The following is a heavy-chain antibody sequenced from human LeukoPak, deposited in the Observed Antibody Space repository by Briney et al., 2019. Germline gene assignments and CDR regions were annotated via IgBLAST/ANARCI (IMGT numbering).Heavy chain of an antibody. Sequence: GGSLRLSCAASGFAFSSYDMSWVRQAPGKGLAWVSYIRSSGGTIYYADSVKGRFSISRDNAKNSLYLQMNSLRAEDTAAYYCARLFGPTWDHYYMDVWGKGTTVTVSS. CDR3: ARLFGPTWDHYYMDV. V-gene: IGHV3-48*04. D-gene: IGHD1-26*01. J-gene: IGHJ6*03. CDR2: IRSSGGTI. CDR1: GFAFSSYD.